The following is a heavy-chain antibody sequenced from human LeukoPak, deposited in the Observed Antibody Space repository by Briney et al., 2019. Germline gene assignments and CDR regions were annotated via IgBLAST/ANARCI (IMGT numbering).Heavy chain of an antibody. CDR3: ARASGLVVVPAAPDY. D-gene: IGHD2-2*01. CDR1: GSTFSSYS. J-gene: IGHJ4*02. Sequence: GGSLRLSCAASGSTFSSYSMNWVRQAPGKGLEWVSSISSSSSYIYYADSVTGRFTISRDNAKNSLYLQMNSLRAEDTAVYYCARASGLVVVPAAPDYWGQGTLVTVSA. V-gene: IGHV3-21*01. CDR2: ISSSSSYI.